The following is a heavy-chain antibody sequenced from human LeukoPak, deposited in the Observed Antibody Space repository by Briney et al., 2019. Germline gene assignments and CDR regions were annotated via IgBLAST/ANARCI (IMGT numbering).Heavy chain of an antibody. D-gene: IGHD2-15*01. V-gene: IGHV3-30*02. CDR2: IRYDGIHE. J-gene: IGHJ1*01. CDR3: AKDRRGIVVVAATWYFQH. CDR1: GFTFSSYG. Sequence: GGSLRLSCSSSGFTFSSYGFHWVRQAPGKGLEWVAFIRYDGIHEFYADSVKGRFTISRDNSKNTLYLQMNSLRAEDTAVYYCAKDRRGIVVVAATWYFQHWGQGTLVTVSS.